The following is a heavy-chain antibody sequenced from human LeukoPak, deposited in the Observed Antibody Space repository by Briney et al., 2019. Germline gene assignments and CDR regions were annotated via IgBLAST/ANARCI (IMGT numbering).Heavy chain of an antibody. CDR3: AREVPTGQAFDI. D-gene: IGHD4-17*01. CDR2: ISSSHSTI. J-gene: IGHJ3*02. V-gene: IGHV3-48*03. Sequence: GGSLRLSCAASGFTFSSYEMNWVRQAPGKGLKCVSYISSSHSTIYYADSVKGPFTISRDNAKNSLYLQMNSLRAEDTAVYYCAREVPTGQAFDIWGQGTMVTVSS. CDR1: GFTFSSYE.